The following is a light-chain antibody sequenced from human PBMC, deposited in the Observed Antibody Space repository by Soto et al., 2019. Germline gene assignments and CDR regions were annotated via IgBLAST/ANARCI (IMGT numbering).Light chain of an antibody. CDR1: QSISSW. J-gene: IGKJ1*01. CDR2: DAS. CDR3: QQYNSYSRT. Sequence: DIQMTQSPSTLSASVGDRVTITCRASQSISSWLAWYQQKPGKAPKLLIYDASSLESGVPSRFSGSGSGTDFTLTISSLQPDACATYYCQQYNSYSRTFGQGTKVEIK. V-gene: IGKV1-5*01.